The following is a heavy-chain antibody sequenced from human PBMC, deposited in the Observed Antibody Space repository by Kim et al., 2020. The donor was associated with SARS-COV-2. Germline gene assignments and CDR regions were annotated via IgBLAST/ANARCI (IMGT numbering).Heavy chain of an antibody. D-gene: IGHD3-9*01. CDR3: ARARRDILTGYSSDDAFDI. CDR1: GFTFSSYT. V-gene: IGHV3-21*01. Sequence: GGSLRLSCAASGFTFSSYTMNWVRQAPGKGLEWVSSIIISSIYIYYADSVRGRFTISRDNAKNSLYLQMNSLRAEDTAVYYCARARRDILTGYSSDDAFDIWGQGTMVTVSS. CDR2: IIISSIYI. J-gene: IGHJ3*02.